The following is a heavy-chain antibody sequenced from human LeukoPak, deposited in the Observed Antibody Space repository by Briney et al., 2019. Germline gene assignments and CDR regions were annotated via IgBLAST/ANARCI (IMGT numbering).Heavy chain of an antibody. CDR3: AAWTIFGVVLPQGD. V-gene: IGHV1-58*01. Sequence: ASVKVSCKASGFTFTSSAVQWVRQARGQRLEWIGWIVVGSGNTNYAQKFQERVTITRDMSTSTAYMELSSLRSEDTAVYYCAAWTIFGVVLPQGDWGQGTLVTVSS. D-gene: IGHD3-3*01. CDR1: GFTFTSSA. J-gene: IGHJ4*02. CDR2: IVVGSGNT.